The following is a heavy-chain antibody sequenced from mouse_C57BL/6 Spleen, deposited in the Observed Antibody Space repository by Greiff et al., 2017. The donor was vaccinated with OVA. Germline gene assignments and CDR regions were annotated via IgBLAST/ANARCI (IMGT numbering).Heavy chain of an antibody. CDR2: ISGGGGNT. J-gene: IGHJ2*01. D-gene: IGHD2-1*01. CDR1: GFTFSSYT. V-gene: IGHV5-9*01. Sequence: EVMLVESGGGLVKPGGSLKLSCAASGFTFSSYTMSWVRQTPEKRLEWVATISGGGGNTYYPDSVKGRFTISRDNAKNTLYLQMSSLRSEDTALYYCARDYGNLDYWGQGTTLTVSS. CDR3: ARDYGNLDY.